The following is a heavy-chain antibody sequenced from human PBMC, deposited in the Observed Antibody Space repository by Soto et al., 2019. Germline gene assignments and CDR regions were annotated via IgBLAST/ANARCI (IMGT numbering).Heavy chain of an antibody. CDR2: IIPIFGTA. D-gene: IGHD2-21*02. CDR1: GGTFSSYA. CDR3: ARAATPGYCAGDCPSLDY. V-gene: IGHV1-69*13. Sequence: GASVKVSCKASGGTFSSYAISWVRQAPGQGLEWMGGIIPIFGTANYAQKFQGRVTITADESTSTAYMELSSLRSEDTAVYYCARAATPGYCAGDCPSLDYWGQGTLVTVSS. J-gene: IGHJ4*02.